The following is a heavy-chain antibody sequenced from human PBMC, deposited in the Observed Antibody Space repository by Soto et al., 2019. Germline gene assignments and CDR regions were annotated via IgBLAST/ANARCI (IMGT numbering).Heavy chain of an antibody. Sequence: QLQLQESGPGLVKPSETLSLTCTVSGGSISSSSYYWGWIRQPPGKGLEWIGSIYYSGSTYYNPSLKSRVTIAVDTSKNHVSLKLSSVTAAATAVYYCARRVIRGYSHGPLDYWGQGTLVTVSS. CDR2: IYYSGST. D-gene: IGHD5-18*01. CDR1: GGSISSSSYY. V-gene: IGHV4-39*01. J-gene: IGHJ4*02. CDR3: ARRVIRGYSHGPLDY.